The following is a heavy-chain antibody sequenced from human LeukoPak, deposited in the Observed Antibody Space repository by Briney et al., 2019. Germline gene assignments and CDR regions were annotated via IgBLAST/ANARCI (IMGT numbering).Heavy chain of an antibody. D-gene: IGHD5-12*01. CDR2: IWYDGSKQ. J-gene: IGHJ4*02. Sequence: GGSLRLSCAASGFTFSSFGIHWVRQAPGKGPEWVALIWYDGSKQYYADSVKGRFTISRDNSKSTVYLQMNSLRAEDTAVYFCARDWADSGSDYWGQGTLVIVSS. V-gene: IGHV3-33*01. CDR3: ARDWADSGSDY. CDR1: GFTFSSFG.